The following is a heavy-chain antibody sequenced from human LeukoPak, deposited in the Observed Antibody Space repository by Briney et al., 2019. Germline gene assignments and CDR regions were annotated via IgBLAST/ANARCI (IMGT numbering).Heavy chain of an antibody. CDR3: ARAVNPDYDFWSGYYRYYFDY. CDR2: IYHSGST. D-gene: IGHD3-3*01. Sequence: SQTLSLTCTVSGGSISSSGYYWSWIRQPPGKGLEWIGYIYHSGSTHYNPSLKSRVTISVDRSKNQFSLKLSSVTAADTAVYYCARAVNPDYDFWSGYYRYYFDYWGQGTLVTVSS. CDR1: GGSISSSGYY. V-gene: IGHV4-30-2*01. J-gene: IGHJ4*02.